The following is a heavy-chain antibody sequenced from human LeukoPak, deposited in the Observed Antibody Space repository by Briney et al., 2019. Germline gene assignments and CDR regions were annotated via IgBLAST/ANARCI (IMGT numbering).Heavy chain of an antibody. CDR3: ARYYCCSTSCYRGGPWFDP. D-gene: IGHD2-2*01. V-gene: IGHV1-2*02. CDR2: INPNSGGT. Sequence: ASVKVSCKASGYTFTGYYMHWVRQAPGQGLEWMGWINPNSGGTNYAQKFQGRVTMTRDTSISTAYMELSRLRSDDTAVYYCARYYCCSTSCYRGGPWFDPWGQGTLVTVSS. J-gene: IGHJ5*02. CDR1: GYTFTGYY.